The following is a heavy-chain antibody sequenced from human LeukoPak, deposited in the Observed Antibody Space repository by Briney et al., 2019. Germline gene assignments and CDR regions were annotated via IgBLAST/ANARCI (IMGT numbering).Heavy chain of an antibody. Sequence: SETLSLTCTVSGGSISGYYWSWIRQPPGKGLEWIGEINHSGSTNYNPSLKSRVTISVDTSKNQFSLKLSSVTAADTAVYYCARVKMLTYFDYWGQGTLVTVSS. CDR1: GGSISGYY. D-gene: IGHD2-8*01. CDR2: INHSGST. V-gene: IGHV4-34*01. J-gene: IGHJ4*02. CDR3: ARVKMLTYFDY.